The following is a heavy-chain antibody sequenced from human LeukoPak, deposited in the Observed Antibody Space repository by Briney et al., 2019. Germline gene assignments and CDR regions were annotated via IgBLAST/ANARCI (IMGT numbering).Heavy chain of an antibody. CDR1: GGSISSGSYY. CDR3: AGQHDSNGYYFY. V-gene: IGHV4-61*02. D-gene: IGHD3-22*01. CDR2: IYTSGST. Sequence: PSETLSLTCTVSGGSISSGSYYWSWIRQPAGKGLEWIGRIYTSGSTNYNPSLKSRVTISVDTSKNRFSLKLSSVTAADTAVYYCAGQHDSNGYYFYWGQGTLVTVSS. J-gene: IGHJ4*02.